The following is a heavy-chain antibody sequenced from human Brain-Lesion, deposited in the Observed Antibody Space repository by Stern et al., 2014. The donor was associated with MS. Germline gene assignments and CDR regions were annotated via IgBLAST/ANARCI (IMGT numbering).Heavy chain of an antibody. CDR1: GGSISSGGYY. Sequence: QLVQSGPGLVKPSPTLSLTCTVSGGSISSGGYYWSWIRQHPGKGLEGIGYIHYSGSTYYNSALKSRVTISRDTSKNKFSLNMNSVTAADTAVYYCARVGVYVQTGWFDPWGQGALVTVSS. CDR3: ARVGVYVQTGWFDP. V-gene: IGHV4-31*03. D-gene: IGHD2-8*01. CDR2: IHYSGST. J-gene: IGHJ5*02.